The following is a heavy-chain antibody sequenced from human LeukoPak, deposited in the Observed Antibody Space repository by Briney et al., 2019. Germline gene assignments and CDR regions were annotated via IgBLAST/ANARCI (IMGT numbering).Heavy chain of an antibody. Sequence: ASVKVSCKASGYTFTSYYVHWVRQAPGQGLEWMGIINPSGGSTSCAQKFQGRVTMTEDTSTDTAYMELSSLRSEDTAVYYCATVSGDSSGYYYSHFDYWGQGTLVTVSS. D-gene: IGHD3-22*01. CDR1: GYTFTSYY. V-gene: IGHV1-46*01. CDR3: ATVSGDSSGYYYSHFDY. CDR2: INPSGGST. J-gene: IGHJ4*02.